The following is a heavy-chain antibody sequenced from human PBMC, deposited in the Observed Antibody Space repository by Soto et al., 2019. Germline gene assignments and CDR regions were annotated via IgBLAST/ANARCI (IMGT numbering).Heavy chain of an antibody. J-gene: IGHJ4*02. CDR3: ARGRGAAADYFDF. CDR2: ISSSTSHT. CDR1: GFTFSDYY. Sequence: QVPLVESGGGLVKPGGSLRLSCAVSGFTFSDYYMTWIRQAPGKGLEWVSYISSSTSHTNYADSVKGRFTISRDNAKNSLFLQMNSPRAEDTAVYYCARGRGAAADYFDFWGQGTLVTVSS. D-gene: IGHD6-13*01. V-gene: IGHV3-11*05.